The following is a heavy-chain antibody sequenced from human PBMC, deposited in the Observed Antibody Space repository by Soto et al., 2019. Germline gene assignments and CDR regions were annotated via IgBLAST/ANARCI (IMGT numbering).Heavy chain of an antibody. V-gene: IGHV3-9*01. CDR3: AKARGSNSWFDC. Sequence: EVQLVESGGGLVQPGRSLRLSCAASGFSFEDYAMHWVRQAPGKGLEWVSGVSWGGGRIDYAESVKGRFTISRDNAKNSLFLQMNGLRIEDTAVYYCAKARGSNSWFDCWGQGTLVTVSS. J-gene: IGHJ5*01. CDR1: GFSFEDYA. D-gene: IGHD3-16*01. CDR2: VSWGGGRI.